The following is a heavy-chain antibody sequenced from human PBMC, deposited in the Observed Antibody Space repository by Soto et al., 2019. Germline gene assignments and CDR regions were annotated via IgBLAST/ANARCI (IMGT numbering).Heavy chain of an antibody. V-gene: IGHV1-8*01. CDR2: MNPNSANT. J-gene: IGHJ6*03. CDR1: GYTFTSYD. Sequence: QVQLVQSGAEVKKPGASLKVSCKASGYTFTSYDINWVRQATGQGPEWMGWMNPNSANTGYAQKFQGRVTVTRNTSISTVYMELSSLRSEDTAVYYCARASRDFYYFMDVWGEGTTVTFSS. CDR3: ARASRDFYYFMDV.